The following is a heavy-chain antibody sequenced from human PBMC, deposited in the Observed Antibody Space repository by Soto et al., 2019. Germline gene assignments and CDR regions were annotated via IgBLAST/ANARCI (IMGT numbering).Heavy chain of an antibody. J-gene: IGHJ6*02. Sequence: PSETLSLTCTVSGGSISRYYWRWIRQPPGKGLEWIGHIYYSGSTSYNPSLKSRVAISIDTSTNQFSLRLSSVTAADTAVYYCARGVMRGGMDVWGQGTTVTVSS. CDR1: GGSISRYY. CDR2: IYYSGST. CDR3: ARGVMRGGMDV. V-gene: IGHV4-59*01. D-gene: IGHD3-16*01.